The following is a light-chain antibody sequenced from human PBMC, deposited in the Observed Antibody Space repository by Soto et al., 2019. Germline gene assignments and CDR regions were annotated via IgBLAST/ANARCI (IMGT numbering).Light chain of an antibody. Sequence: QSALTQAPSASGSPGQSVTISCTGTSTDVGGYNSVSWFQHHPGKAPKLMIYEVSKWPSGVPDRFSGSKSGNTASLTVSGLQAEDEADYYCSSYGGSNNLIFGGGTKLTVL. V-gene: IGLV2-8*01. CDR2: EVS. J-gene: IGLJ2*01. CDR1: STDVGGYNS. CDR3: SSYGGSNNLI.